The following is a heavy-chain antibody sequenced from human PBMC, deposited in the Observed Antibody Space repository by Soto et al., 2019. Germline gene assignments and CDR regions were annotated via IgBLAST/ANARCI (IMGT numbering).Heavy chain of an antibody. V-gene: IGHV1-46*01. J-gene: IGHJ6*02. CDR3: ARGVGVTIDYYYYGMDV. D-gene: IGHD2-21*02. CDR1: GYTFTSYY. CDR2: INPSGGST. Sequence: GASVKVSCKASGYTFTSYYMHWVRQAPGQGLEGMGIINPSGGSTSYAQKFQGRVTMTRDTSTSTVYMELSSLRSEDTAVYYCARGVGVTIDYYYYGMDVWGQGTTVTVSS.